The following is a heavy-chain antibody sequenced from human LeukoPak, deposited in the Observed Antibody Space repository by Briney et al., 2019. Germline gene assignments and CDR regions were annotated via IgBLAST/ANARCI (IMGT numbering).Heavy chain of an antibody. V-gene: IGHV4-39*07. CDR1: GGSISSSSYY. CDR3: ARELGGYSGYGQPDY. Sequence: SETLSLTCTVSGGSISSSSYYWGWIRKPPGKGLEWIGSIYYSGSTYYNPSLKSRVTISVDTSKNQFSLKLSSVTAADTAVYYCARELGGYSGYGQPDYWGQGTRVTVSS. J-gene: IGHJ4*02. D-gene: IGHD5-12*01. CDR2: IYYSGST.